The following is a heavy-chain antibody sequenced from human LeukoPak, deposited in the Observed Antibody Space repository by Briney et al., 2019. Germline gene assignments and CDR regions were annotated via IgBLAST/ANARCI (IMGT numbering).Heavy chain of an antibody. CDR1: GGSISSSSYY. CDR3: ARGGFVGYSGYDWEEYFQH. D-gene: IGHD5-12*01. J-gene: IGHJ1*01. Sequence: SETLSLTCTVSGGSISSSSYYWGWIRQPPGKGLGWIGSIYYSGSTYYNPSLKSRVTISVDTSKNQFSLKLSSVTAADTAVYYCARGGFVGYSGYDWEEYFQHWGQGTLVTVSS. V-gene: IGHV4-39*07. CDR2: IYYSGST.